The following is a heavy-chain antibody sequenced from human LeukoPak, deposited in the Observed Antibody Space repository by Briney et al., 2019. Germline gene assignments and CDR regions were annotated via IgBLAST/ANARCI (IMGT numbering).Heavy chain of an antibody. Sequence: ASVKVSCKASGGTFRSNAISWVRQAPGQGLEWMGWISAYNGNTNYAQRLQGRVTMTTDTSTSTAYMELRSLRSDDTAVYYCARDRDYGDYNTQDLFVYWGQGTLVTVSS. D-gene: IGHD4-17*01. J-gene: IGHJ4*02. CDR3: ARDRDYGDYNTQDLFVY. CDR2: ISAYNGNT. CDR1: GGTFRSNA. V-gene: IGHV1-18*01.